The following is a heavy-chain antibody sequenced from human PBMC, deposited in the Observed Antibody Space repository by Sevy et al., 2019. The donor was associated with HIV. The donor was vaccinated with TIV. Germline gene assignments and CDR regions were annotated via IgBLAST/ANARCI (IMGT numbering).Heavy chain of an antibody. D-gene: IGHD3-22*01. J-gene: IGHJ2*01. V-gene: IGHV3-74*01. CDR2: INSDGSST. CDR1: GFTFSSYW. CDR3: ARDSSGYLGAYWYFDL. Sequence: VGSLRLSCAASGFTFSSYWMHWVRQAPGKGLVWVSRINSDGSSTSYADSVKGRFTISRDNAKNTLYLQMNSLRAEDTAVYYCARDSSGYLGAYWYFDLWGRGTLVTVSS.